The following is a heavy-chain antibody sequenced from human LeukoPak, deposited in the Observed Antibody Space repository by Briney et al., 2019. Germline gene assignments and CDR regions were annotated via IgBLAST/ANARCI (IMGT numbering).Heavy chain of an antibody. CDR3: ARDPPFDGSVHFDY. Sequence: PGGSLRLSCAASGFTFSSYGMHWVRQAPGKGLEWVAVIWYDGSNKYYADSVKGRFTISRDNSKNTLYLQMNSLRAEDTAMYYCARDPPFDGSVHFDYWGQGTLVTVSS. J-gene: IGHJ4*02. CDR1: GFTFSSYG. V-gene: IGHV3-33*01. D-gene: IGHD3-9*01. CDR2: IWYDGSNK.